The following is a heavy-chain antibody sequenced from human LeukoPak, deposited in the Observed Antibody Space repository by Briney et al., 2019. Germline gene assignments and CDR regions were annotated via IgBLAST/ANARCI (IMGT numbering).Heavy chain of an antibody. V-gene: IGHV3-23*01. D-gene: IGHD2-15*01. CDR1: GFTFSTYA. J-gene: IGHJ5*02. CDR2: ISGGGGVT. CDR3: AKGSVSVVPLYDP. Sequence: GGSLRLSCAASGFTFSTYAMSWVRQAPGKGLEWVSGISGGGGVTYYADSVKGRFTISRDNSKYTLYLQMNSLRAEDTAVYYCAKGSVSVVPLYDPWGQGTLVTVSS.